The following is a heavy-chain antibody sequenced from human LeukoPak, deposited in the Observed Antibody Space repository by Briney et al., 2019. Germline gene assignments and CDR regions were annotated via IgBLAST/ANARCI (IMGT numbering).Heavy chain of an antibody. D-gene: IGHD2-15*01. CDR3: ATVTGSRPFYFDY. Sequence: GASVTVSCKVSGYTLTELSMHWVRQAPGKGLEWMGGFDPEDGETIYAQKFQGRVTMTEDTSTDTAYMELSSLRSEDTAVYYCATVTGSRPFYFDYWGQGTLVTVSS. CDR2: FDPEDGET. V-gene: IGHV1-24*01. J-gene: IGHJ4*02. CDR1: GYTLTELS.